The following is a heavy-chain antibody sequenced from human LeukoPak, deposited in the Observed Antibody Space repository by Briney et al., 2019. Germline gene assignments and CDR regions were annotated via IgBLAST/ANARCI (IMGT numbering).Heavy chain of an antibody. D-gene: IGHD3-22*01. V-gene: IGHV3-21*01. Sequence: GGSLRLSCAASGFTFSSYRMNWVRQAPGKGLEWVSSISSSSSYIYYADSVKGRFTISRDNAKNSLYLQMNGLRAEDTAVYYCARSTTVDYYDSSGYLYYFDYWGQGTLVTVSS. CDR2: ISSSSSYI. CDR1: GFTFSSYR. CDR3: ARSTTVDYYDSSGYLYYFDY. J-gene: IGHJ4*02.